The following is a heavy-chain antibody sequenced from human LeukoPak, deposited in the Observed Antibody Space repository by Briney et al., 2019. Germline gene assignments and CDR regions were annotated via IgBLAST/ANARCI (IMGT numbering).Heavy chain of an antibody. Sequence: GGSLRLSCATSGFTFSSYALTWVRQAPGMGLEWVSAISGSGDTTYYADSVKGRFTISRDNSKNTLYLQMNSLRTEDTAVYYCAKAAQNSNYDRGYFDYWGQGTLVPVSS. CDR1: GFTFSSYA. J-gene: IGHJ4*02. CDR3: AKAAQNSNYDRGYFDY. CDR2: ISGSGDTT. D-gene: IGHD1-7*01. V-gene: IGHV3-23*01.